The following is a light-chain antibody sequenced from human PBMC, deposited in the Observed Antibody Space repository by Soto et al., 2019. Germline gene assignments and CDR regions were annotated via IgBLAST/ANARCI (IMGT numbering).Light chain of an antibody. CDR1: QSVLYSSNNKNY. CDR3: QQYYSTLLT. V-gene: IGKV4-1*01. J-gene: IGKJ4*01. CDR2: WAS. Sequence: DIVMTQSPDSLAVSLGERATINCKSSQSVLYSSNNKNYLAWYQQKPGQPPKLLIYWASTRESGVPDRFSGSGSGTDLTLNISSLQAEDVAVYYCQQYYSTLLTFGGGTKVESK.